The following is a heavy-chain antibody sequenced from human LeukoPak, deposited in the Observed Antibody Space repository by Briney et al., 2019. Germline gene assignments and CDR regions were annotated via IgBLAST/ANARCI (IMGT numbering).Heavy chain of an antibody. CDR3: ARALTQNFDY. J-gene: IGHJ4*02. V-gene: IGHV4-39*07. CDR2: IYTSGST. CDR1: GGSISSSSYY. Sequence: SETLSLTCTVSGGSISSSSYYWGWIRQPPGKGLEWIGRIYTSGSTNYNPSLKSRVTISVDTSKNQFSLKLSSVAAADTAVYYCARALTQNFDYWGQGTLVTVSS. D-gene: IGHD1-14*01.